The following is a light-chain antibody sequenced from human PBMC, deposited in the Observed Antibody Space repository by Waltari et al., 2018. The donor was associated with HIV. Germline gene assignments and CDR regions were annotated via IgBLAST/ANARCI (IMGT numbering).Light chain of an antibody. Sequence: QSVLTQPPSAFGAPGQTVTISCTGSSSNIGAHSGVKWSQQRPGTAPRLLIFSYHNRPSGVPDRFSGSRSGTSASLAITGLQAEDESDYYCQSYDSSLSTVLFGGGTKLTVL. CDR1: SSNIGAHSG. CDR2: SYH. CDR3: QSYDSSLSTVL. J-gene: IGLJ3*02. V-gene: IGLV1-40*01.